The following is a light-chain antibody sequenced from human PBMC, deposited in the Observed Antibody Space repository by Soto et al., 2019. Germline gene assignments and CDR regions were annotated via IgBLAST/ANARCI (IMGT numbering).Light chain of an antibody. Sequence: DIQMTQSPSSLSASVGDRVTITCRASQSISNYLNWYQQKPGKAPNLLIYAASSLQSGVPSRFSGSGSGTYFTLTISSLQPEDFATYYCQQSYNTPYTFGQGTKLEIK. V-gene: IGKV1-39*01. CDR1: QSISNY. J-gene: IGKJ2*01. CDR2: AAS. CDR3: QQSYNTPYT.